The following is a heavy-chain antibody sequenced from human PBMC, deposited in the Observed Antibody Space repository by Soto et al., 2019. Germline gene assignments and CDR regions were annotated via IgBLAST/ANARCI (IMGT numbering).Heavy chain of an antibody. CDR2: INHSGYT. J-gene: IGHJ4*02. D-gene: IGHD2-15*01. CDR1: GGSISIYY. Sequence: QVQLQESGPGLLKPSEALSLTCTVSGGSISIYYWHWIRQPPGGGLEWIGYINHSGYTSYNPCLRSRVAISVDTSKNLFSLSVNSVTAADTAVYYCTREYSSYEYWSPGTLVTVSS. V-gene: IGHV4-59*01. CDR3: TREYSSYEY.